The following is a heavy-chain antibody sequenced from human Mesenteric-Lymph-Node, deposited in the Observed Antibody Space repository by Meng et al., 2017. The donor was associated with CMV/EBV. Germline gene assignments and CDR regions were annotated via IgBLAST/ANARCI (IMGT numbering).Heavy chain of an antibody. D-gene: IGHD4-17*01. CDR1: GGSFSGYY. CDR3: VCQTSYGDYADY. CDR2: INHSGST. J-gene: IGHJ4*02. V-gene: IGHV4-34*01. Sequence: SETLSLTCAVYGGSFSGYYWSWIRQPPGKGLEWIGEINHSGSTNYNPSLKSRVTISRDTPKNQFSLTLSSVTAADTAVYYCVCQTSYGDYADYWGQGTLVTVSS.